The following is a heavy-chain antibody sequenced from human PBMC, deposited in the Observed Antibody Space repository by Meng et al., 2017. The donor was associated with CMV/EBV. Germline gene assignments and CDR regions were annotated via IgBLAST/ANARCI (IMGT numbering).Heavy chain of an antibody. J-gene: IGHJ4*02. V-gene: IGHV1-69*10. CDR2: IIPILGIA. Sequence: SVKVSCKASGYTFTSYAISWVRQAPGQGLEWMGGIIPILGIANYAQKFQGRVTITADKSTSTAYMELSSLRSEDTAVYYCARPPDTRRDYYDFWSGYYFAYWGQGTLVTVSS. CDR3: ARPPDTRRDYYDFWSGYYFAY. CDR1: GYTFTSYA. D-gene: IGHD3-3*01.